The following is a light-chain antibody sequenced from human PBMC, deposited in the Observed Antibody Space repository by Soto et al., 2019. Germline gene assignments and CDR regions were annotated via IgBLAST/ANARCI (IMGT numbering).Light chain of an antibody. V-gene: IGLV2-14*01. CDR2: DVS. Sequence: QSVLTQPASVSGSPGQSITISCTETSSDLGGYNYVSWYQQHPGEAPKLMIYDVSNRPSGVSNRFSGSKSGNTASLTISGLQAEDEADYYCSSYTSSSPLVVFGGGTKLTVL. CDR1: SSDLGGYNY. CDR3: SSYTSSSPLVV. J-gene: IGLJ2*01.